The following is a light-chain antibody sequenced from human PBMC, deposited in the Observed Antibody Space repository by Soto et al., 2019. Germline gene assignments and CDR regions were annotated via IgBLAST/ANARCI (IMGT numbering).Light chain of an antibody. V-gene: IGLV1-44*01. J-gene: IGLJ3*02. CDR1: SSNIGSNT. CDR2: SNN. Sequence: QAVVTQPPSASGTPGQRVTISCSGSSSNIGSNTVNWYQQLPGTAPKLLIYSNNRRPSGVPDRFSGSKSGTSASLALSGLQSEDEADYYCAAWDDSLTGPVFGGGTQLTVL. CDR3: AAWDDSLTGPV.